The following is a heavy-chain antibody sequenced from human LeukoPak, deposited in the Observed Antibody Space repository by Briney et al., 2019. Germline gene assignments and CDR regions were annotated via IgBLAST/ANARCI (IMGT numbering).Heavy chain of an antibody. CDR1: GYTFTSYY. V-gene: IGHV1-46*01. D-gene: IGHD4-17*01. J-gene: IGHJ4*02. Sequence: ASVKVSCKASGYTFTSYYMHWVRQAPGQGLEWMGIINPSGGSTSYAQKFQGRVTMTRDMSTSTVYMELSSLRSEDTAVYYCARLAAAHDYGDSYYFDYWGQGTLVTVSS. CDR3: ARLAAAHDYGDSYYFDY. CDR2: INPSGGST.